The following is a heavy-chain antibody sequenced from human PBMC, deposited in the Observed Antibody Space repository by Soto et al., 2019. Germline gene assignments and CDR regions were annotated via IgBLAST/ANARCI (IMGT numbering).Heavy chain of an antibody. CDR3: ARCWYYDSNSYYSADGFDI. CDR2: ISSDGSST. D-gene: IGHD3-22*01. CDR1: GFSFSSYW. Sequence: EVQLVESGGGLVQPGGSLRLSCAASGFSFSSYWMHWVRQAPGKGLVWVSRISSDGSSTNYADSVKGRFTISKDNAKNTLYLQMDSLRAEDTAVYYCARCWYYDSNSYYSADGFDIWGQGTIVTVSS. V-gene: IGHV3-74*01. J-gene: IGHJ3*02.